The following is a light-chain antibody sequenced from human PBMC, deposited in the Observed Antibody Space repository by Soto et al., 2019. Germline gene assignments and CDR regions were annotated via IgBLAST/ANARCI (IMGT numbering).Light chain of an antibody. CDR2: GVS. CDR3: QRYNNWPLT. J-gene: IGKJ4*01. Sequence: EIVLTQSPGTLSLSPGERATLSCRASQSVSSYLAWYQQKPGQAPRLLIYGVSSRATGIPDRFSGSGSGTDFTLTISSLQSEDFAVYYCQRYNNWPLTFGGGTKVDIK. CDR1: QSVSSY. V-gene: IGKV3D-15*01.